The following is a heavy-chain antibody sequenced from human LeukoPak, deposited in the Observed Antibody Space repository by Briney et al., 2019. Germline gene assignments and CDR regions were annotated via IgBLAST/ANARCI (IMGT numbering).Heavy chain of an antibody. D-gene: IGHD5-18*01. J-gene: IGHJ4*02. CDR1: GGTFSSYA. Sequence: SVKVSCKASGGTFSSYAISWVRQAPGQGLEWMGGIIPIFGTANYAQKFQGRVTITADESTSTAYMELSSLRSEDTAVYYCAREDSYGLYYFDYWGQGTLVTVSS. CDR3: AREDSYGLYYFDY. V-gene: IGHV1-69*13. CDR2: IIPIFGTA.